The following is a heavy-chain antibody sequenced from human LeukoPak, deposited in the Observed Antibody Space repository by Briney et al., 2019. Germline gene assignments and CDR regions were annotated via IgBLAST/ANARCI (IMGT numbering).Heavy chain of an antibody. CDR3: ARDGEWWTASHDAFDI. Sequence: PGGSLRLSCAPSVFTLSSYGMSWVRQAPGKGLEWVSIISGIGVDTYYADSVKGRFTISRDNSKNTQYLQMNSLRAEDTAVYYCARDGEWWTASHDAFDIWGQGTMVTVSS. J-gene: IGHJ3*02. D-gene: IGHD2-8*01. V-gene: IGHV3-23*01. CDR1: VFTLSSYG. CDR2: ISGIGVDT.